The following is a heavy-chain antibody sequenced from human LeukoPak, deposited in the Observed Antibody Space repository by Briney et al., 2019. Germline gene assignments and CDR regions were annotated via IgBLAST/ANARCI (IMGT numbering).Heavy chain of an antibody. D-gene: IGHD2-2*01. V-gene: IGHV4-4*09. CDR1: GSISSYY. Sequence: SETLSLTCTVSGSISSYYWSWIRQPPGKGLEWIGYIYTSGSTNYNPSLKSRVTISVDTPKNQFSLSLTSVTAADAAEYYCARRAHVGMPIWGQGTLVTVSS. CDR2: IYTSGST. CDR3: ARRAHVGMPI. J-gene: IGHJ3*02.